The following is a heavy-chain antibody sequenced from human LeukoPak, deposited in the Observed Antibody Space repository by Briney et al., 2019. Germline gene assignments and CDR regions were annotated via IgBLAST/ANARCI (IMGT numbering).Heavy chain of an antibody. CDR2: IYYSGST. V-gene: IGHV4-59*11. CDR3: ARSPVATVFDY. J-gene: IGHJ4*02. Sequence: SETLSLTCTVSGVSISSHYWSWIRPPPGKGLEWIGYIYYSGSTNYNPSLKSRVTISVDTSKSQFSLKLSSVTAADTAVYYCARSPVATVFDYWGQGTLVTVSS. CDR1: GVSISSHY. D-gene: IGHD5-12*01.